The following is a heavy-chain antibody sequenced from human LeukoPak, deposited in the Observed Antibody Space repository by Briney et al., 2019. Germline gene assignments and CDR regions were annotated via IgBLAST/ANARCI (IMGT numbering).Heavy chain of an antibody. CDR2: INPNTGGT. J-gene: IGHJ3*02. CDR1: GYTFTGYY. CDR3: ASGGRGYSSDDAFDI. V-gene: IGHV1-2*02. Sequence: GASVTVSCKASGYTFTGYYIHWVRQAPGQGLEWMGWINPNTGGTNYAQKFQGRVTMTRDTSMSTAYMELSRLRSDDTAVYYCASGGRGYSSDDAFDIWGQGTMVTVSS. D-gene: IGHD6-19*01.